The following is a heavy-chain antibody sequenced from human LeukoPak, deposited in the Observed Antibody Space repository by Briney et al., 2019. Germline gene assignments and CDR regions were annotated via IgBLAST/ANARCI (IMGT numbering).Heavy chain of an antibody. J-gene: IGHJ6*02. D-gene: IGHD2-2*01. CDR2: INPNSGGT. CDR1: GYTFTNYA. V-gene: IGHV1-2*04. Sequence: ASVKVSCKASGYTFTNYAVHWVRQAPGQGLEWMGWINPNSGGTNYAQKFQGWVTMTRDTSISTAYMELSRLRSDDTAVYYCARDADGGSTSYQYYYYGMDVWGQGTTVTVSS. CDR3: ARDADGGSTSYQYYYYGMDV.